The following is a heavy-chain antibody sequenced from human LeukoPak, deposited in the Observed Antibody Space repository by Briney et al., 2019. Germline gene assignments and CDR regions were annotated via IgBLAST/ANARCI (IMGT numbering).Heavy chain of an antibody. CDR2: ISAYNGNT. J-gene: IGHJ6*02. CDR3: ARDSLVVVAATYYYYYGMDV. D-gene: IGHD2-15*01. Sequence: ASVTVSCKASGYTFTSYGISWVRQAPGQGLEWMGWISAYNGNTNYAQKLQGRVTMTTDTSTSTAYMELRSLRSDDTAVYYCARDSLVVVAATYYYYYGMDVWGQGTTVTVSS. CDR1: GYTFTSYG. V-gene: IGHV1-18*01.